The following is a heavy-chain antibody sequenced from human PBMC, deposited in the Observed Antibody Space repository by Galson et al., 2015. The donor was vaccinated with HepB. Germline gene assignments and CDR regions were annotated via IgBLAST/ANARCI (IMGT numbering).Heavy chain of an antibody. J-gene: IGHJ4*02. V-gene: IGHV3-23*01. CDR1: GFTFSSYA. CDR3: AKDGGDDYGFFDY. CDR2: ISGSGGST. Sequence: SLRLSCAASGFTFSSYAMSWVRQAPGKGLEWVSAISGSGGSTYYADSVKGRFTISRDNSKNTLYLQMNSLRAEDTAVYYCAKDGGDDYGFFDYWGQGTLVTVSS. D-gene: IGHD4-17*01.